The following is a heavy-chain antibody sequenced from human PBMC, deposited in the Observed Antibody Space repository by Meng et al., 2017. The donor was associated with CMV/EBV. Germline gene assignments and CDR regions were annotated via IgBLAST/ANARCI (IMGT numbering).Heavy chain of an antibody. CDR3: ARGVPLGIIYSFDY. J-gene: IGHJ4*01. Sequence: VQRVKSGVEVKKPGASVKVSCKASGYTFTGYGISWVRQAPGQGLEWMGWISVYNGHTNFAQNLQGRVTMTTDTSTSTAYVELRSLRSDDTAIYYCARGVPLGIIYSFDYWGQGTLVTVSS. V-gene: IGHV1-18*01. D-gene: IGHD2-21*01. CDR1: GYTFTGYG. CDR2: ISVYNGHT.